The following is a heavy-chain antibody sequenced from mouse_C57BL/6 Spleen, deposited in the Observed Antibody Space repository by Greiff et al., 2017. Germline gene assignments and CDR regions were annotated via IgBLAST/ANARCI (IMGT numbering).Heavy chain of an antibody. J-gene: IGHJ3*01. D-gene: IGHD2-3*01. V-gene: IGHV3-1*01. CDR2: ISYSGST. CDR3: ARGDGYYGGFAY. Sequence: DVKLVESGPGMVKPSQSLSLTCTVTGYSITSGYDWHWIRHFPGNKLEWMGYISYSGSTNYNPSLKSRISITHDTSKNHFFLKLNSVTTEDTATYYCARGDGYYGGFAYWGQGTLVTVSA. CDR1: GYSITSGYD.